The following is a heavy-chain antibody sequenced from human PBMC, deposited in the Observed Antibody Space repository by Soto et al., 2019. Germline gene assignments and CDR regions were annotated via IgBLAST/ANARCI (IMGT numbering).Heavy chain of an antibody. CDR3: ARHAVQWLVLYPVYNWFDP. CDR2: IYYSGST. V-gene: IGHV4-39*01. D-gene: IGHD6-19*01. CDR1: GGSISSSSYY. Sequence: PSETLSLTCTVSGGSISSSSYYWGWIRQPPGKGLEWIGSIYYSGSTYYNPSLKSRVTISVDTSKNQFSLKLSAVTAADTAVYYCARHAVQWLVLYPVYNWFDPWGQGTLVTVSS. J-gene: IGHJ5*02.